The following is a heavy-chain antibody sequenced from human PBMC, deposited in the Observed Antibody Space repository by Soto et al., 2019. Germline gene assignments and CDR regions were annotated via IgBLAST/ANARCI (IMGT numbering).Heavy chain of an antibody. D-gene: IGHD2-15*01. CDR3: AKKLSDETPSLDC. CDR1: GFRCGDYS. CDR2: ISSTSTGI. Sequence: GGSLRLSCAASGFRCGDYSMNWVRQAPGRGLEWVSYISSTSTGIHYANSVKGRFTISRDNAKNTLYLQMSSLRAEDTAVYYCAKKLSDETPSLDCWGQGTLVTVSS. J-gene: IGHJ4*02. V-gene: IGHV3-48*01.